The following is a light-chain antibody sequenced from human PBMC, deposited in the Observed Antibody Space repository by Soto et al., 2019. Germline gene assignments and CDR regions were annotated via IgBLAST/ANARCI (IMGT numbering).Light chain of an antibody. CDR3: MQSLQPPYT. CDR2: LLS. CDR1: QSLLRSNGYNY. J-gene: IGKJ2*01. V-gene: IGKV2-28*01. Sequence: DIVMTHSPLSLPVTPGEWASISCRSSQSLLRSNGYNYVASYFQKPGQSPQLLLYLLSNRASGVTDRFSGSGSGINFTLKIRRVEAADVAIYYCMQSLQPPYTFGQGTKREI.